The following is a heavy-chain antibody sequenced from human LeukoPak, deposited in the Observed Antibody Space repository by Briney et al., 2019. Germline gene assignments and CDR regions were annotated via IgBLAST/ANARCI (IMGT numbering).Heavy chain of an antibody. CDR3: ARPPQNYYDSSGSDAFDI. J-gene: IGHJ3*02. Sequence: GGSLRLSCAASGFTFSSYEMNWVRQAPGKGLEWVSYIRSSGSPKYYADSVKGRLTISRDNAKNSLYLQMNSLRAEDTAVYYCARPPQNYYDSSGSDAFDIWGQGTMVTVSS. CDR1: GFTFSSYE. V-gene: IGHV3-48*03. CDR2: IRSSGSPK. D-gene: IGHD3-22*01.